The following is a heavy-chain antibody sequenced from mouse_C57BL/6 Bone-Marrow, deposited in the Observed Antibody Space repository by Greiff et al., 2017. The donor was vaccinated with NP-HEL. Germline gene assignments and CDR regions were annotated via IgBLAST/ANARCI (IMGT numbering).Heavy chain of an antibody. Sequence: EVKLVESGGDLVKPGGSLKLSCAASGFTFSSYGMSWVRQTPDKRLEWVATISSGGSYTYYPDGVKGRFTISRDNAKNTLYLQMSSLKSEDTAMYYCARRDAMDYWGQGTSVTVSS. J-gene: IGHJ4*01. V-gene: IGHV5-6*02. CDR1: GFTFSSYG. CDR3: ARRDAMDY. CDR2: ISSGGSYT.